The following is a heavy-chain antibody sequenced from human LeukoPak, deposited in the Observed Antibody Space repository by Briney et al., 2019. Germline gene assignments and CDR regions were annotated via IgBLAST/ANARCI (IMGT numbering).Heavy chain of an antibody. Sequence: GGSLRLSCAASGFTFSGSNMNWVRQAPGKGLEWVSSISSSSSYIYYADSVKGRFTISRDNAKNTLYLQMNSLRAEDTAVYYCARDWFHAIDYWGQGTLVTVSS. D-gene: IGHD2/OR15-2a*01. J-gene: IGHJ4*02. V-gene: IGHV3-21*01. CDR3: ARDWFHAIDY. CDR2: ISSSSSYI. CDR1: GFTFSGSN.